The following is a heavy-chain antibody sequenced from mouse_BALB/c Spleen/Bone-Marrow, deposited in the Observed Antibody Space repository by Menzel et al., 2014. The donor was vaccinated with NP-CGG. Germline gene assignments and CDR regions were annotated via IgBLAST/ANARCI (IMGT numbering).Heavy chain of an antibody. D-gene: IGHD2-10*02. CDR3: AREKYGNYYAMGY. J-gene: IGHJ4*01. CDR1: GFSLTDCG. CDR2: MWGDGTT. Sequence: VKLMESGPGLVAPSQSLSITCTVSGFSLTDCGINWVRQPPGKGLEWLGMMWGDGTTDYNSALRSRLSSNKDNSRSQVFLKMNSLQTDDTARYYCAREKYGNYYAMGYWGQGTSVTVSS. V-gene: IGHV2-6-7*01.